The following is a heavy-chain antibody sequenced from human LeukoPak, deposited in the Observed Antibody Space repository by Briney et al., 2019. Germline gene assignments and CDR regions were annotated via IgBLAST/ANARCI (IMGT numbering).Heavy chain of an antibody. J-gene: IGHJ5*01. Sequence: GGSLRLSCPASGFTFYMYAMSWVRQAPGKGLEWVASMCGTAGCTFYPDSVKGRFTISRDNSKNVLYLRMNSLTAEDTAIYYCAKDRPNFHENSGHYYRRDGDSWGQGTLVTVSS. CDR1: GFTFYMYA. CDR2: MCGTAGCT. CDR3: AKDRPNFHENSGHYYRRDGDS. V-gene: IGHV3-23*01. D-gene: IGHD3-22*01.